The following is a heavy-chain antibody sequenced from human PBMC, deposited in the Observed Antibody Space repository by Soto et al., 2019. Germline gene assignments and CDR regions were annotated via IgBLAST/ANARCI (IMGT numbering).Heavy chain of an antibody. V-gene: IGHV1-69*13. CDR1: GGTFSSYA. Sequence: SVKVSCKASGGTFSSYAISWVRQAPGQGLEWMGGIIPIFGTANYAQKFQGRVTITADESTSTAYMELSSLRSEDTAVYYCARVVGHYYDSSGYYAPFDYWGRG. CDR2: IIPIFGTA. CDR3: ARVVGHYYDSSGYYAPFDY. J-gene: IGHJ4*02. D-gene: IGHD3-22*01.